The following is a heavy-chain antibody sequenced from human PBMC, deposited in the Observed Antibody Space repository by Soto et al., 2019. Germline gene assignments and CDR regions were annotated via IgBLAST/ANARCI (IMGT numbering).Heavy chain of an antibody. V-gene: IGHV2-5*02. CDR2: VYGDDDK. Sequence: QITLKESGPTLVKPTQTLTLTCTFSGFSLSTSGVGVGWIRQPPGKALEWLALVYGDDDKRYSPYLKSRLTITKDTSRTQVGLTMTNMDPVDTATYYCAHTHPSRFDSWGQGTLVTASS. CDR1: GFSLSTSGVG. J-gene: IGHJ4*02. CDR3: AHTHPSRFDS.